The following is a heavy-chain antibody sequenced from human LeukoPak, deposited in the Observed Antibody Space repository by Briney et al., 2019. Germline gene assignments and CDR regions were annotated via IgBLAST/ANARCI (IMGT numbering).Heavy chain of an antibody. D-gene: IGHD1-26*01. CDR2: INPSGGST. CDR1: GYTFTSYH. Sequence: GASVKVSCKASGYTFTSYHMHWVRQAPGQGLEWMAIINPSGGSTNYAQKFQGRVTMTRDMSTSTVYMELSSLRYEDTAVYYCAKHSRGSFRGASAFDYWGQGTVVTVSS. CDR3: AKHSRGSFRGASAFDY. J-gene: IGHJ4*02. V-gene: IGHV1-46*01.